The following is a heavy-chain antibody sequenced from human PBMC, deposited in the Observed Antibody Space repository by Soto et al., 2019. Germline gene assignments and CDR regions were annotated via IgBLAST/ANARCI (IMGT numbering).Heavy chain of an antibody. J-gene: IGHJ2*01. Sequence: QVQLQESGPGLVKPSQTLSLTCTVSGGSISSGGYYWSWIRQHPGKGLEWIRYIYYSGSTYYNPSLKSRVTISVDTSKNQFSLKLSSVTAADTAVYYCARDPGGSPVYAGFDLWGRGTLVTVSS. CDR3: ARDPGGSPVYAGFDL. V-gene: IGHV4-31*03. CDR1: GGSISSGGYY. D-gene: IGHD2-8*01. CDR2: IYYSGST.